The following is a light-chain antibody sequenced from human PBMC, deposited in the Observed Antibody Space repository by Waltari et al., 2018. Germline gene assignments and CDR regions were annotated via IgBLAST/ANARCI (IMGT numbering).Light chain of an antibody. CDR3: CSYAGNYIWV. J-gene: IGLJ3*02. CDR1: SSDIGRYDI. V-gene: IGLV2-23*02. Sequence: QSALTQPASVSGSPGQSVTISCTGASSDIGRYDIVSWYQQHPGNAPKLIICDVSKRPSGVSDLFSGSKSGDTASLTISGLQFEDEADYYCCSYAGNYIWVFGGGTRLTVL. CDR2: DVS.